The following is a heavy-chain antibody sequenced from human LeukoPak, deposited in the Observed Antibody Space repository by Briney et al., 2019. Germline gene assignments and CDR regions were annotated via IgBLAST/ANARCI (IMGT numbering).Heavy chain of an antibody. CDR1: GYTLTELS. CDR2: FDPEDGET. V-gene: IGHV1-24*01. J-gene: IGHJ6*03. D-gene: IGHD3-3*01. CDR3: ATGYDFWSGPYYYYYYMNV. Sequence: ASVKVSCKVSGYTLTELSMHWVRQAPGKGLEWMGGFDPEDGETIYAQKFQGRVTMTEDTSTDTAYMELSSLRSEDTAVYYCATGYDFWSGPYYYYYYMNVWGKGTTVTVSS.